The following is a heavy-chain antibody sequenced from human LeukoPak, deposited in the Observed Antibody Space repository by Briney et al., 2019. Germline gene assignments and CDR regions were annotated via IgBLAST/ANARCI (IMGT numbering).Heavy chain of an antibody. CDR3: AKDQGISSWYYYYYYMDV. V-gene: IGHV3-48*04. Sequence: PGGSLRLSCAASGFTFSTYSMNWVRQAPGKGLEWISYITRSSNTIHYADSVKGRFTVSRDNAKNSLSLQMNSLRAEDTAVYYCAKDQGISSWYYYYYYMDVWGKGTTVTVSS. J-gene: IGHJ6*03. D-gene: IGHD6-13*01. CDR2: ITRSSNTI. CDR1: GFTFSTYS.